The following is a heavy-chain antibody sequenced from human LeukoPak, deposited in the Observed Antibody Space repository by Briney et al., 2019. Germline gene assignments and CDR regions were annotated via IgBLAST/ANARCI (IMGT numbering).Heavy chain of an antibody. CDR3: AKESGSSSWYADY. D-gene: IGHD6-13*01. Sequence: PGGSLRLSCAASGFTFRSYAMSWVRQAPGKGLEWVSAISGSGGSTYYADSVNGRFTTSRDNSKNTLYQQMNSLRAEDTAVYYCAKESGSSSWYADYWGQGTLVTVSS. J-gene: IGHJ4*02. CDR2: ISGSGGST. CDR1: GFTFRSYA. V-gene: IGHV3-23*01.